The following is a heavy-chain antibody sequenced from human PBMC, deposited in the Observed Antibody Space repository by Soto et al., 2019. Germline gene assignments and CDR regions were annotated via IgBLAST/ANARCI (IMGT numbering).Heavy chain of an antibody. CDR2: IIPIFGTA. CDR1: GGTFSSYS. D-gene: IGHD1-26*01. Sequence: QVQLVQSGAEVKKPGSSVKVSCKASGGTFSSYSINWVRQAPGQGREWMGEIIPIFGTANYAQQFQGRVTITADDSTSTAYMELSSLRSEDTAVYYCARAGGRHSGGIDYWGQGTLVTVSS. V-gene: IGHV1-69*01. J-gene: IGHJ4*02. CDR3: ARAGGRHSGGIDY.